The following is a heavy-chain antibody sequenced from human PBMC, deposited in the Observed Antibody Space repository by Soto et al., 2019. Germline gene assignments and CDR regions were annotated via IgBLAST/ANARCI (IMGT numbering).Heavy chain of an antibody. J-gene: IGHJ6*02. CDR3: AAAGQGYSYGMDV. D-gene: IGHD5-18*01. CDR1: GFTFTSSA. V-gene: IGHV1-58*01. Sequence: SVKVSCKASGFTFTSSAVQWVRQARGQRLEWIGWIVVGSGNTNYAQEFQERVTITRDMSTSTAYMELSSLRSEDTAVYYCAAAGQGYSYGMDVWGQGTTVTVSS. CDR2: IVVGSGNT.